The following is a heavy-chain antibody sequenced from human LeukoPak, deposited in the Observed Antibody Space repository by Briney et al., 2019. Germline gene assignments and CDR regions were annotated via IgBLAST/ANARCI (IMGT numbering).Heavy chain of an antibody. CDR2: ISGDGGST. V-gene: IGHV3-43*02. Sequence: GGSLRLFCAASGFTFHAYAMHWVRQAPGKGLEWVSLISGDGGSTYCADSVKARFTISRVNSKNSLYLQMNSLRPEDTALYYCAKAGYGSGYLLNFLDYWGQGTLVTVSS. CDR3: AKAGYGSGYLLNFLDY. J-gene: IGHJ4*02. CDR1: GFTFHAYA. D-gene: IGHD3-22*01.